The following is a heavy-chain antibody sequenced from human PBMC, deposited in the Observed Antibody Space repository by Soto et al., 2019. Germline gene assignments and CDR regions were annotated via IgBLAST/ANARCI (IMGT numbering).Heavy chain of an antibody. Sequence: QAQLVESGGGVVQPGRSLRLSCAASGFTFSSYGMHWVRQAPGTGLEWVAVISYDGGLQHYADSVKGRFTISRDNSKNMVLLQMECLRAEDPAVYYWVSDRGYGHASVPYAWGQGALVRVSS. J-gene: IGHJ5*02. CDR2: ISYDGGLQ. V-gene: IGHV3-30*03. CDR1: GFTFSSYG. D-gene: IGHD3-10*01. CDR3: VSDRGYGHASVPYA.